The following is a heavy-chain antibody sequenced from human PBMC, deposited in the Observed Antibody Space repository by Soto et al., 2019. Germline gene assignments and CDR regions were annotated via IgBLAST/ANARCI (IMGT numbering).Heavy chain of an antibody. J-gene: IGHJ6*02. CDR2: ISAYNGNT. V-gene: IGHV1-18*01. CDR1: GYTFTSYG. CDR3: SRYRDPVVGDYEDYYYYGMYV. D-gene: IGHD4-17*01. Sequence: VASVKVSCKASGYTFTSYGISWVRQAPGQTIEWIGWISAYNGNTNYAQKLQGRVTMTTDTSTSTAYMEMRSLCSDDTAVYYCSRYRDPVVGDYEDYYYYGMYVWGQGTTVTVSS.